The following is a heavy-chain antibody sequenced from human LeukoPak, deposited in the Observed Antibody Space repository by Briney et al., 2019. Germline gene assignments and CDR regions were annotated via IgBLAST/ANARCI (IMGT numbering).Heavy chain of an antibody. Sequence: SSETLSLTCTVSGGSISSYYWSWIRQPPGKGLEWIGYIYYSGSTNYNPSLKSRVTISVDTSKNQFSLKLSSVTAADTAVYYCARGSYSSGWYVDDYWGQGTLVTVSS. D-gene: IGHD6-19*01. CDR3: ARGSYSSGWYVDDY. CDR2: IYYSGST. J-gene: IGHJ4*02. CDR1: GGSISSYY. V-gene: IGHV4-59*01.